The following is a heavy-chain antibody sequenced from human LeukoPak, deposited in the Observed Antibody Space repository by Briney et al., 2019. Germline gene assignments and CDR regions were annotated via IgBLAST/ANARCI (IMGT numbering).Heavy chain of an antibody. CDR3: ARHLGQGGWLQWFGEQYYYYGMDV. CDR2: IDPSDSYT. V-gene: IGHV5-10-1*01. CDR1: GYSFTSYW. J-gene: IGHJ6*04. Sequence: GESLRISCKGSGYSFTSYWISWVRQMPGKGLEWMGRIDPSDSYTYYSPSFQGHVTIPADKSISTAYLQWSSLKASDTAMYYCARHLGQGGWLQWFGEQYYYYGMDVWGKGTTVTVSS. D-gene: IGHD3-10*01.